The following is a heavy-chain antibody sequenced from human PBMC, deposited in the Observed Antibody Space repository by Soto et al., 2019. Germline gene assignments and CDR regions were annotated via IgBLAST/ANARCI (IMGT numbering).Heavy chain of an antibody. D-gene: IGHD6-19*01. CDR2: IYPGDSDT. CDR3: ARQPVAGTFDY. Sequence: RGESLKISCNGSGYIFTSYWIGWGRQMPGKGLEWMGIIYPGDSDTRYSPSFQGQVTISADKSISTAYLQWSSLKASDTAMYYCARQPVAGTFDYWGQGTLVTVSS. V-gene: IGHV5-51*01. CDR1: GYIFTSYW. J-gene: IGHJ4*02.